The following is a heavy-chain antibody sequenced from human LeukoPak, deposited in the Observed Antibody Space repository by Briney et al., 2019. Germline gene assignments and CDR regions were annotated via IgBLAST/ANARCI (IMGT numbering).Heavy chain of an antibody. CDR1: GGSISSYY. CDR3: ARVTIFGVVIIPAEGFFDY. D-gene: IGHD3-3*01. V-gene: IGHV4-59*08. J-gene: IGHJ4*02. Sequence: SETLSLACTVSGGSISSYYWSWIRQPPGKGLEWIGYIYYSGSTNYNPSLKSRVTISVDTSKNQFSLKLSSVTAADTAVYYCARVTIFGVVIIPAEGFFDYWGQGTLVTVSS. CDR2: IYYSGST.